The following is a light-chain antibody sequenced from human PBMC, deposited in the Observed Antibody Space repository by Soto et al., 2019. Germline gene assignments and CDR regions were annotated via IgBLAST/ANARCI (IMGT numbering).Light chain of an antibody. CDR2: DAS. CDR1: QTISTW. Sequence: DIQMTQSPSTLSASVGDRVTITCRASQTISTWLAWYQQKPGKAPELLIYDASTLESGVPSRFSGSGSGTEFRLTISSLQPDDFATFYCQQYSSFSRTFGQGTKVDIK. J-gene: IGKJ1*01. CDR3: QQYSSFSRT. V-gene: IGKV1-5*01.